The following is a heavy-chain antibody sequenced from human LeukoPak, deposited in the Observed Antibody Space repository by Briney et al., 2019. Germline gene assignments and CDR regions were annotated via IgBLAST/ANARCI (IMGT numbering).Heavy chain of an antibody. CDR1: GGSFSGYY. Sequence: SETLSLTCAVYGGSFSGYYWSWIRQPPGKGLEWIGEINHSGSTNYNPSLKSRVTISVDTSKNQFSLKLSSVTAADTAVYYCARVKDSGSYGYFDYWGQGTLVTVSS. CDR2: INHSGST. D-gene: IGHD1-26*01. CDR3: ARVKDSGSYGYFDY. J-gene: IGHJ4*02. V-gene: IGHV4-34*01.